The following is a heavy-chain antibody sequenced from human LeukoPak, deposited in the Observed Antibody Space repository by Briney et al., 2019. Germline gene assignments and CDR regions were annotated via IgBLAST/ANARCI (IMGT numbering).Heavy chain of an antibody. CDR2: IYHSGST. CDR1: GYSISSGYY. J-gene: IGHJ4*02. Sequence: ASETLSLTCTVSGYSISSGYYWGWIRPPPGKGLEWIGIIYHSGSTYYNPSLKSRVTISGDTSKNQFSLKLSSVTAADTAVYYCASGTVVPAAPWGYFDYWGQGTLVTVSS. D-gene: IGHD2-2*01. V-gene: IGHV4-38-2*02. CDR3: ASGTVVPAAPWGYFDY.